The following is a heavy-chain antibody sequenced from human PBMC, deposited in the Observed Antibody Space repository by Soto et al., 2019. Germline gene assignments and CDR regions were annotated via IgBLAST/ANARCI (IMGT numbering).Heavy chain of an antibody. Sequence: EVQLVESGGGLVQPGGSLRLSCAASGFTFSDHYMDWVRQAPGKGLEWVGRSRNKANSYSTEYAASGKGRFTIPRDESKNSVYLQMNSLKTADTAVYYCARFSGSYTRGLDYWGQGTLVTVAS. D-gene: IGHD1-26*01. J-gene: IGHJ4*02. V-gene: IGHV3-72*01. CDR1: GFTFSDHY. CDR2: SRNKANSYST. CDR3: ARFSGSYTRGLDY.